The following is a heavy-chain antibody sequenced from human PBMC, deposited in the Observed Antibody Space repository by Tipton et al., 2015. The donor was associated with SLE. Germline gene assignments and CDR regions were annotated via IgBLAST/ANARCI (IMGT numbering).Heavy chain of an antibody. V-gene: IGHV4-34*01. CDR2: INHSGST. Sequence: TPSLTCAVCGGSFSGYYWSWIRQPPGKGLEWIGEINHSGSTNYNPSLKSRVTISVDTSKNQFSLKLSSVTAADTAVYYCASGADAFDIWGQGTMVTVSS. J-gene: IGHJ3*02. CDR1: GGSFSGYY. CDR3: ASGADAFDI.